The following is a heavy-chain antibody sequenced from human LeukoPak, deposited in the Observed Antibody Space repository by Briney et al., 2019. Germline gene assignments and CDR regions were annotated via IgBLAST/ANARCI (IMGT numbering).Heavy chain of an antibody. CDR3: ARQEQWLDRRPAGY. D-gene: IGHD6-19*01. CDR2: IKQDGSEK. CDR1: GFTFSSYW. J-gene: IGHJ4*02. V-gene: IGHV3-7*01. Sequence: PGGSLKLSCAASGFTFSSYWMSWVRQAPGKGLEWVANIKQDGSEKYYVDSVKGRFTISRDNAKNSLYLQMNSLRAEDTAVYYCARQEQWLDRRPAGYWGQGTLVTVSS.